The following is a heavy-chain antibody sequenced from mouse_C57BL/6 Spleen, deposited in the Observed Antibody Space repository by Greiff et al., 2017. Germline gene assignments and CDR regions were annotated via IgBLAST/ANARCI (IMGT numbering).Heavy chain of an antibody. V-gene: IGHV1-72*01. Sequence: VQLQQPGAELVKPGASVKLSCKASGYTFTSYWMHWVKQRPGRGLEWIGRIDPNSGGTKYNEKFKSKATLTVDKPSSTAYMQLSSLTSEDSAVYYCAREGGFTTVVRGYAMDYWGQGTSVTVSS. CDR1: GYTFTSYW. CDR3: AREGGFTTVVRGYAMDY. CDR2: IDPNSGGT. D-gene: IGHD1-1*01. J-gene: IGHJ4*01.